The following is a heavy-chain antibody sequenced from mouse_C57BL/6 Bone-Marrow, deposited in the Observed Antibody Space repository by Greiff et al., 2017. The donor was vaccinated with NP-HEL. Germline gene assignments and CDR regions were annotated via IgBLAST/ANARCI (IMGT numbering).Heavy chain of an antibody. CDR3: ARCITTVVAKGY. Sequence: QVHVKQSGPELVKPGASVKISCKASGYSFTSYYIHWVKQRPGQGLEWIGWIYPGSGNTKYNEKFKGKATLTADTSSSTAYMQLSSLTSEDSAVYYCARCITTVVAKGYWGQGTTLTVSS. V-gene: IGHV1-66*01. J-gene: IGHJ2*01. D-gene: IGHD1-1*01. CDR2: IYPGSGNT. CDR1: GYSFTSYY.